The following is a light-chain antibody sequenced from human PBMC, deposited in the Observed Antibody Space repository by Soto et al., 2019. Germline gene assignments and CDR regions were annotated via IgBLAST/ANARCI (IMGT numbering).Light chain of an antibody. J-gene: IGKJ1*01. CDR3: QHYGRYLWT. CDR2: GAS. Sequence: EIVLTQSPGTLSLSLGERASFSCRASENVISSLLGWYQQRPGQAPRLLIYGASTRPTGIPETFIGRGSGTDFTLTITRLEPEDSASYYCQHYGRYLWTFGQGTKVDIK. V-gene: IGKV3-20*01. CDR1: ENVISSL.